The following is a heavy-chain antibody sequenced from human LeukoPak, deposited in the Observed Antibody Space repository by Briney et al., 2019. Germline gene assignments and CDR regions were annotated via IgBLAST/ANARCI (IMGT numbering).Heavy chain of an antibody. J-gene: IGHJ5*02. CDR3: ARRLTTVTHNWFDP. Sequence: RGESLKISCECAGYSFTSYWSGWVRQIAGKGLELMGIIYPGDTDTRYRTSYQGQAIISADKSISTAYLQWSSLKAWDTAMYYCARRLTTVTHNWFDPWGQGTLVTVSS. CDR2: IYPGDTDT. D-gene: IGHD4-11*01. CDR1: GYSFTSYW. V-gene: IGHV5-51*01.